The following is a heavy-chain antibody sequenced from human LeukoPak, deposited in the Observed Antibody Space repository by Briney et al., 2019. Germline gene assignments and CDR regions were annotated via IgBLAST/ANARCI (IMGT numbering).Heavy chain of an antibody. V-gene: IGHV4-39*01. Sequence: SETLSLTCTVSGGSISSSSYYWGWIRQPPGKGLEWIGSIYYSGSTYYNPSLKSRVTISVDTSKNQFSLKLSSVTAADTAVYYCARLPDSSGPGDYWGQRTLVSVSS. CDR2: IYYSGST. CDR1: GGSISSSSYY. J-gene: IGHJ4*02. D-gene: IGHD3-22*01. CDR3: ARLPDSSGPGDY.